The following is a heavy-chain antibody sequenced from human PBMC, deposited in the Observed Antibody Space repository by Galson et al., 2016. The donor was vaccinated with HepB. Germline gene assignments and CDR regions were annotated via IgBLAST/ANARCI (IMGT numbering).Heavy chain of an antibody. J-gene: IGHJ4*02. Sequence: SLRLSCAASGFSFNAYWMTWVRQAPGKGLEWVANIRQDGSETYYVDSVKGRFTISRDNAKNSLYLQMDSLRAEDTAVYYCARDRGSYGTFDYWGQGTLVTVSS. V-gene: IGHV3-7*01. CDR3: ARDRGSYGTFDY. D-gene: IGHD3-16*01. CDR1: GFSFNAYW. CDR2: IRQDGSET.